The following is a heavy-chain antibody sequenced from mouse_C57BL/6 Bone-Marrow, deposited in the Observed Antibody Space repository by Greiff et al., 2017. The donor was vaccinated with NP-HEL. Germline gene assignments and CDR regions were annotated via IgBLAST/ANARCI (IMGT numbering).Heavy chain of an antibody. Sequence: EVNLVESGGDLVKPGGSLKLSCAASGFTFSSYGMSWVRQTPDKRLEWVATISSGGSYTYYPDSVKGRFTISRDNAKNTLYLQMSSLKSEDTAMYYCARHRNWALAYWGQGTLVTVSA. V-gene: IGHV5-6*01. J-gene: IGHJ3*01. D-gene: IGHD4-1*01. CDR1: GFTFSSYG. CDR3: ARHRNWALAY. CDR2: ISSGGSYT.